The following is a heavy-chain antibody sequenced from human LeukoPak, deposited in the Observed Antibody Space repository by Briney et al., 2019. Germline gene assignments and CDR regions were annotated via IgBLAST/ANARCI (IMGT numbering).Heavy chain of an antibody. J-gene: IGHJ3*02. D-gene: IGHD4-17*01. CDR1: GGSFSGYY. V-gene: IGHV4-34*01. CDR2: INHSGST. Sequence: PSETLSHTCAVYGGSFSGYYWRWLRQPPGKGLEWIGEINHSGSTNYNPSLKSRVTISVDTSKNQFSLKLSSVTAADTAVYYCARRVITVTTRGDAFDIWGQGTMVTVSS. CDR3: ARRVITVTTRGDAFDI.